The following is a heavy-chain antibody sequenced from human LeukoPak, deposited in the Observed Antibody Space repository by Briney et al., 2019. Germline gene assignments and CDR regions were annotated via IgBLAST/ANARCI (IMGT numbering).Heavy chain of an antibody. CDR1: GYSFTSYW. J-gene: IGHJ3*02. D-gene: IGHD6-19*01. CDR3: ASRPGIAVAGTPGDAFDI. V-gene: IGHV5-51*01. CDR2: IYPGDSDT. Sequence: GESLKISCKGSGYSFTSYWIGWVRQMPGKGLEWMGIIYPGDSDTRYSPSFQGQVTISADKSISTAYLQWSSLKASDTAMYYCASRPGIAVAGTPGDAFDIWGQGTMVTVSS.